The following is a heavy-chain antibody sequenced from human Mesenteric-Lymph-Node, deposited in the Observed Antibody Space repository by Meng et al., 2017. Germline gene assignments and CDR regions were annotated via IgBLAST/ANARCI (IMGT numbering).Heavy chain of an antibody. CDR2: TYYRSKWYN. D-gene: IGHD6-19*01. Sequence: QVQLQESGPGLVKPSQTLSLTCTVSGGSVSSGGYYWTWIRQHPGKGLEWLGRTYYRSKWYNGYAVSVKSRITINPDTSKNQFSLQLNSVTPEDTAMYYCARSGSSGWIDYWGQGTLVTVSS. CDR3: ARSGSSGWIDY. V-gene: IGHV6-1*01. CDR1: GGSVSSGGYY. J-gene: IGHJ4*02.